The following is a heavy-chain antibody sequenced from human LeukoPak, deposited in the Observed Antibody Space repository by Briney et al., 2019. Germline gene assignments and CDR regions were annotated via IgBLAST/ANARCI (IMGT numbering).Heavy chain of an antibody. J-gene: IGHJ4*02. V-gene: IGHV1-69*06. D-gene: IGHD4-17*01. CDR1: GGTFISYA. CDR3: STNNDDYGDYTLDY. Sequence: ASVTVSCKGSGGTFISYAISWVRQAPGQGLEWMGEIIPIFGTANYAQKFQGRVPITSDKSTSTAYMEPSSPKSEDHAVFYCSTNNDDYGDYTLDYWGQGTLVTVSS. CDR2: IIPIFGTA.